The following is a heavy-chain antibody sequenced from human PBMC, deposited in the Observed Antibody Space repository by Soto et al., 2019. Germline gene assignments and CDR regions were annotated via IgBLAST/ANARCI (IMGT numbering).Heavy chain of an antibody. CDR1: GGSISSRSYY. J-gene: IGHJ5*02. Sequence: SETLSLTCPVSGGSISSRSYYWGWIRQPPGKGLEWIGSIYYSGSTYYNPSLKSRVTISVDTSKNQFSLKLSSVTAADTAVYYCARRVYYDSSGYNNWFDPWGQGTLVTVSS. V-gene: IGHV4-39*01. D-gene: IGHD3-22*01. CDR2: IYYSGST. CDR3: ARRVYYDSSGYNNWFDP.